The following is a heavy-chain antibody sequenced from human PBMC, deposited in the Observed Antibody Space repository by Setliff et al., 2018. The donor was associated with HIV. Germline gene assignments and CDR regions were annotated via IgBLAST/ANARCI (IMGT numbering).Heavy chain of an antibody. J-gene: IGHJ6*03. D-gene: IGHD2-2*01. CDR2: ISSRGGSV. CDR1: GFTFSTSG. V-gene: IGHV3-21*01. Sequence: GGSLRLSCAASGFTFSTSGMNWVRQAPGKGLEWVSSISSRGGSVYYADSVRGRFTISRDNANNLLYLQMNSLRAEDTAVYYCARDQEHIIVVSATGNMPGYLHYYYMDVWGQGTTVTVSS. CDR3: ARDQEHIIVVSATGNMPGYLHYYYMDV.